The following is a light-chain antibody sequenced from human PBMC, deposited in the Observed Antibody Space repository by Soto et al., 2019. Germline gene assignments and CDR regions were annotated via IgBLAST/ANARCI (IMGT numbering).Light chain of an antibody. CDR1: QSVDSY. CDR2: GAS. J-gene: IGKJ1*01. Sequence: EIVLTQSPASLSLSPGERATLSCGASQSVDSYLVWYQQKPGQAPRLLIFGASNRATGIPARFSGSGSGTDFTLTINSLEPDDFAVYYCHQYNNWPSWTFGQGTKVDIK. V-gene: IGKV3-11*01. CDR3: HQYNNWPSWT.